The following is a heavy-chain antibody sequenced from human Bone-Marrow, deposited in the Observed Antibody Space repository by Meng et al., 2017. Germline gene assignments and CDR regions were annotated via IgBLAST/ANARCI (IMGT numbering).Heavy chain of an antibody. D-gene: IGHD6-13*01. V-gene: IGHV3-33*01. J-gene: IGHJ5*02. CDR1: GFTFSSHG. CDR2: IWYDGSNK. Sequence: GGSLRLSCAASGFTFSSHGMHWVRQAPGKGLEWVAVIWYDGSNKYYADSVKGRFTISRDNSKNTLYLQMNSLRAEDTAVYYCARDNTDSSSWYWGRGPNNWFDPWGQGTLVTVPQ. CDR3: ARDNTDSSSWYWGRGPNNWFDP.